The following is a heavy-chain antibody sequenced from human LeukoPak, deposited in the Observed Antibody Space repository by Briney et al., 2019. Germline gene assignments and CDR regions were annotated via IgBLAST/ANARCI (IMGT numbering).Heavy chain of an antibody. CDR2: INPNSGGT. CDR1: GYTFTGYY. J-gene: IGHJ4*02. CDR3: ARAGILEWELRSGTGPEGY. D-gene: IGHD1-26*01. Sequence: VASVKVSCKASGYTFTGYYMHWVRQAPGQGLEWMGWINPNSGGTNYAQKFQGRVTMTRDTSISTAYMELSRLRSDDTAVYYCARAGILEWELRSGTGPEGYWGQGTLVTVSS. V-gene: IGHV1-2*02.